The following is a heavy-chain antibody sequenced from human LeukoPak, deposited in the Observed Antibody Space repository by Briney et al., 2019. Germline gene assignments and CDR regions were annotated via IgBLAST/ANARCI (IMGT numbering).Heavy chain of an antibody. CDR1: GGSISSYY. Sequence: KASETLSLTCTVSGGSISSYYWSWIRQPAGTALEWIGRIYSSGTITYNPSLKSRVTMSVDTSKNQFSLKLNSVTAADTAVYYCARTRARQLYYYYMDVWGKGTTVTVSS. D-gene: IGHD6-6*01. CDR2: IYSSGTI. J-gene: IGHJ6*03. CDR3: ARTRARQLYYYYMDV. V-gene: IGHV4-4*07.